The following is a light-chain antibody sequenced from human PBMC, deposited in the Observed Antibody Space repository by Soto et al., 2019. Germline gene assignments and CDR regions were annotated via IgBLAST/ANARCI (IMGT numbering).Light chain of an antibody. CDR3: SSHTSGSTRV. J-gene: IGLJ1*01. Sequence: QSVLTQPASVSGSPGQSIAISCTGTSGDVGGYDYVSWYQQHPDKAPKLMIYEVTKRPSGVSNRFSGSKSGNTASLTISGLQPEDEADYYCSSHTSGSTRVFGSGTKLTVL. V-gene: IGLV2-14*01. CDR1: SGDVGGYDY. CDR2: EVT.